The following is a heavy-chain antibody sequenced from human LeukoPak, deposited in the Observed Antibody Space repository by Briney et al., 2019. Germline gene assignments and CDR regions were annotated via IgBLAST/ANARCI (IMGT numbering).Heavy chain of an antibody. J-gene: IGHJ5*02. D-gene: IGHD3-22*01. Sequence: ASVKVSCKASGYTFTGYYMHWVRQAPGQGLEWMGWINPNSGGTNYAQKFQGRATMTRDTSISTAYMELSRLRSDDTAVCYCARGDYYDSSGTNWFDPWGQGTLVTVSS. CDR2: INPNSGGT. V-gene: IGHV1-2*02. CDR3: ARGDYYDSSGTNWFDP. CDR1: GYTFTGYY.